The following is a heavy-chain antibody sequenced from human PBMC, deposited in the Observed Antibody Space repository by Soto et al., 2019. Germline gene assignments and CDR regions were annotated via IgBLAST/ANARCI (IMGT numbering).Heavy chain of an antibody. CDR2: IYHSGST. D-gene: IGHD3-22*01. Sequence: SETLSLTCAVSGGSISSGGYSWSWIRQPPGKGLEWIGYIYHSGSTYYNPSLKSRVTISVDRSKNQFSLKLSSVTAADTAVYYCARDSMTYYGMDVWGQGTTVTVSS. V-gene: IGHV4-30-2*01. CDR3: ARDSMTYYGMDV. J-gene: IGHJ6*02. CDR1: GGSISSGGYS.